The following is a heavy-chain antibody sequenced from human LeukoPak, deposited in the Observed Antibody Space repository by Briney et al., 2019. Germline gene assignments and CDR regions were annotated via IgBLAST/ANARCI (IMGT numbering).Heavy chain of an antibody. J-gene: IGHJ6*02. CDR2: IYYGENT. CDR3: ARLSTAGTMDV. V-gene: IGHV4-39*01. Sequence: SETLSLTCTVSGDSITSRGNYWGWIRQPPGMGLEWIGNIYYGENTYYNPSLKRRVTISVDTSKNQFSLKLSSVTAADTAVYYCARLSTAGTMDVWGQGTTVTVSS. CDR1: GDSITSRGNY. D-gene: IGHD6-19*01.